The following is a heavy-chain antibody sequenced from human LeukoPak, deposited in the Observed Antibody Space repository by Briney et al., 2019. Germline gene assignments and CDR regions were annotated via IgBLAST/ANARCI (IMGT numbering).Heavy chain of an antibody. CDR1: GFTFSSYE. Sequence: PGGSLRLSCAASGFTFSSYEMNWVRQAPGKGLEWVSSISSSGGSTYYADSVKGRFTISRDNSKNTLYLQMNSLRAEDTAVYYCAKHSGSHTIRYFDPWGQGTLVIVSS. CDR3: AKHSGSHTIRYFDP. CDR2: ISSSGGST. D-gene: IGHD3-10*01. V-gene: IGHV3-23*01. J-gene: IGHJ5*02.